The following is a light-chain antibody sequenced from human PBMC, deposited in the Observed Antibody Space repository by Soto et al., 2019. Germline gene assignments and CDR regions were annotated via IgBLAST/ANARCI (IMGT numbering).Light chain of an antibody. Sequence: DFVMTQSPDSLAVSLGEKATINCKSSQSILHSPNNKNFLAWYQQKPGQSPKLLIYAASSLQSGVPSRFSGSGSGTDFTLTISSLQPEDFATYYCQQSYSTPRTFGQGTKVEIK. J-gene: IGKJ1*01. CDR3: QQSYSTPRT. V-gene: IGKV4-1*01. CDR1: QSILHSPNNKNF. CDR2: AAS.